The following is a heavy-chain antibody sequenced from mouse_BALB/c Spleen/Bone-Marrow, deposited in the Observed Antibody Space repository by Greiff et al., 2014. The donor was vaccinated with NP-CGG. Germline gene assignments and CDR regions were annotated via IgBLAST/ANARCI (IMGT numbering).Heavy chain of an antibody. CDR1: GFSLTDYG. J-gene: IGHJ2*01. D-gene: IGHD1-1*01. CDR2: IWGGGIT. Sequence: QVHVKQSGPGLVAPSQSLSITCTVSGFSLTDYGVSWIRQPPGKGLEWLGVIWGGGITYYNSTLKSRLSISKDSSKSQVFLKMNRLQTDDTAMYYCAKHDTTVVVDYWGQGTTLTVSS. CDR3: AKHDTTVVVDY. V-gene: IGHV2-6-5*01.